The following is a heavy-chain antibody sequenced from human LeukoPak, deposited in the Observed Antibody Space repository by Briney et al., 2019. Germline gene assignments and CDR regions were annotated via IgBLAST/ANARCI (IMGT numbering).Heavy chain of an antibody. V-gene: IGHV1-3*01. Sequence: EASVKVSCKASGYTFTSYAMHWVRQAPGQRLEWMGWINAGNGNTKYSQKFQGRVTITRDTSASTAYMELSSLRSEDTAVYYCARDHGEYGMDVWGQGTTVTVSS. CDR1: GYTFTSYA. CDR3: ARDHGEYGMDV. CDR2: INAGNGNT. D-gene: IGHD3-10*01. J-gene: IGHJ6*02.